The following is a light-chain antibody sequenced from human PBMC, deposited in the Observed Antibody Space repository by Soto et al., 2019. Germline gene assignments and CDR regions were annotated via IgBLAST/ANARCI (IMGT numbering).Light chain of an antibody. CDR2: EDN. J-gene: IGLJ2*01. CDR3: QSYYSSNRV. CDR1: SGSIANNY. Sequence: NFLLTQPHSVSESPGKTVTISCTRSSGSIANNYVQWYQQRPGSAPTTVIYEDNQRPSGVPDRFSGSIDSSSNSASLTISGLKTEDEADYYCQSYYSSNRVFGGGTKVTVL. V-gene: IGLV6-57*04.